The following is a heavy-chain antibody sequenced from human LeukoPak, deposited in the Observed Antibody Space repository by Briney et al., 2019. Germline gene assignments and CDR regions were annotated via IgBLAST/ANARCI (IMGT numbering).Heavy chain of an antibody. CDR3: ARDPAGSTSGWYLFDY. V-gene: IGHV3-33*01. CDR2: LWYDGSIK. J-gene: IGHJ4*02. CDR1: GFTFSSYG. D-gene: IGHD6-19*01. Sequence: GGYLRLSCAVSGFTFSSYGMHWVRQAPGKGLEWVAVLWYDGSIKYHADSVKGRFTISRDNSKNTLYLQMNSLRADDTAVYYCARDPAGSTSGWYLFDYWGQGALVTVSS.